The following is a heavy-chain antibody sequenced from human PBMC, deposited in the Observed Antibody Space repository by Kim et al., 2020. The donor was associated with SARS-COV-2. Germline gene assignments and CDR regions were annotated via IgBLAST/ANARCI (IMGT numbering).Heavy chain of an antibody. CDR1: GFTFSSYG. D-gene: IGHD2-21*01. J-gene: IGHJ4*01. Sequence: GGSLRLSCAASGFTFSSYGMHWVRQAPGKGLEWVADIWYDGSNNYYADSVKGRFTISRDNAKNTLYLQMNSLTAEDTAVYYCARGWDSSCGYFDY. CDR2: IWYDGSNN. CDR3: ARGWDSSCGYFDY. V-gene: IGHV3-33*01.